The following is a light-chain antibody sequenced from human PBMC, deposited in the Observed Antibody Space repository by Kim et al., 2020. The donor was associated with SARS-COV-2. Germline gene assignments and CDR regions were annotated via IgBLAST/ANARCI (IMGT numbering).Light chain of an antibody. J-gene: IGKJ4*01. Sequence: SPGEGATLSCRASHSICINLAWYQQTRGQAPRLLIYDAAIRATGIPDKFSGSGSGTDFTLTINSLDPEDFAIYFCQQHRKWPPAPSFGGGTKLEI. V-gene: IGKV3-11*01. CDR2: DAA. CDR1: HSICIN. CDR3: QQHRKWPPAPS.